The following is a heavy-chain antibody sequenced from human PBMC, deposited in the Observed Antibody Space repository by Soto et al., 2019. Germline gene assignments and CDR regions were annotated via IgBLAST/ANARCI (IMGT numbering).Heavy chain of an antibody. Sequence: GGSLRLSCAASGFTFSSYAMSWVRQAPGKGLEWVSAISGSGGSTYYADSVKGRFTISRDNSKNTLYLQMNSLRAEDTAVYYCAKHIGQGGYQLLWRDIDAFDIWGQGTMVTVSS. J-gene: IGHJ3*02. CDR3: AKHIGQGGYQLLWRDIDAFDI. V-gene: IGHV3-23*01. D-gene: IGHD2-2*01. CDR1: GFTFSSYA. CDR2: ISGSGGST.